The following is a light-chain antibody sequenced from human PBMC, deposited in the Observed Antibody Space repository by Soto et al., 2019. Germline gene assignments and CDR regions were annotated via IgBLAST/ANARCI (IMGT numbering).Light chain of an antibody. CDR2: DVS. V-gene: IGLV2-14*01. CDR1: SSDVGGYNY. Sequence: QSVLTQPASVSGSPGQSITISCTGTSSDVGGYNYVSWYQQHPGKAPKLMIYDVSNRPSGASNRFSGSKSGNTASLTISGLQAEDEADYYCSSYTSSSTRVFGTGTQLTVL. J-gene: IGLJ1*01. CDR3: SSYTSSSTRV.